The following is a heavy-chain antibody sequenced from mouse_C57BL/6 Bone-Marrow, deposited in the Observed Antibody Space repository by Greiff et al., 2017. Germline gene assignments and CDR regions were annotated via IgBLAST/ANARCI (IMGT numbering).Heavy chain of an antibody. CDR3: ASDGCDDYAMDY. Sequence: VQLQQPGAELVMPGASVKLSCKASGYTFTSYWMHWVKQRPGQGLEWIGEIDPSDSYTNYNQKFKGKSTLTVDKSSSTAYMQLSSLTSEDSAVYDCASDGCDDYAMDYWGQGTSVTVSA. J-gene: IGHJ4*01. D-gene: IGHD2-3*01. CDR1: GYTFTSYW. CDR2: IDPSDSYT. V-gene: IGHV1-69*01.